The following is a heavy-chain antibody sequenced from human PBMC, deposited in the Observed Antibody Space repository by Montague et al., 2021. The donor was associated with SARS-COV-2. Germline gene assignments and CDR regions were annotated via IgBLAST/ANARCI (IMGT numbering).Heavy chain of an antibody. D-gene: IGHD3-10*01. J-gene: IGHJ2*01. Sequence: SETLSLTCAVYGGSFSDYYWTWIRQPPGKGLEWIGEINHSGSSNYNPSLKSRVTISVDTSKTQFSLKLSSVTAADTAVYYCARDPPTGVGGYWYFDLWGRGTLVTVSS. CDR1: GGSFSDYY. V-gene: IGHV4-34*01. CDR3: ARDPPTGVGGYWYFDL. CDR2: INHSGSS.